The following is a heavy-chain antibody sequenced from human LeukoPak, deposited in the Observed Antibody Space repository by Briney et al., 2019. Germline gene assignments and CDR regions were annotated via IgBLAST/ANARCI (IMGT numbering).Heavy chain of an antibody. CDR3: AKLTGSKGISAACES. CDR2: INQDGSEK. J-gene: IGHJ5*02. D-gene: IGHD6-13*01. Sequence: AGGSLRLSCAASGFTFSSYWMSWVRQAPGKGLEWVANINQDGSEKYYVDSVKGRFTISRDNAKNSLYLQMNSLRAEDTAVYYCAKLTGSKGISAACESWGQGTLVTVSS. V-gene: IGHV3-7*01. CDR1: GFTFSSYW.